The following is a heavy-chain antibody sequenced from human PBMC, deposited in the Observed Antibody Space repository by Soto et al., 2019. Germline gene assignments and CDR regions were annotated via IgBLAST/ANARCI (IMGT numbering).Heavy chain of an antibody. CDR2: IKQDGSEK. CDR3: ARSRAGRTAASYYDYMDV. CDR1: GFSFSDYW. Sequence: EVQLVESGGGLVQPGGSLGLSCAAAGFSFSDYWMTWVRQPPGKGLEWVANIKQDGSEKYYADSVKGRFTISRDNAKSSLYLQMNSLRAEDTAVYYCARSRAGRTAASYYDYMDVWGKGTTVTVSS. D-gene: IGHD2-2*01. J-gene: IGHJ6*03. V-gene: IGHV3-7*01.